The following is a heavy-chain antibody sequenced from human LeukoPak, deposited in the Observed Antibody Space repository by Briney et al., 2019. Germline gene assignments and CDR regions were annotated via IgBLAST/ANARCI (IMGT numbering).Heavy chain of an antibody. V-gene: IGHV3-15*01. CDR2: IKSDGTT. Sequence: GGSLRLSCAASGFTFSGAWMTWARQGPGKGLEWVGRIKSDGTTDYATPVQGRFIISRDDSTDTVSLQMDSLRSDDTAVYFCATDIPGLGVGELDYWGQGTPVIVSS. CDR3: ATDIPGLGVGELDY. CDR1: GFTFSGAW. D-gene: IGHD4-17*01. J-gene: IGHJ4*02.